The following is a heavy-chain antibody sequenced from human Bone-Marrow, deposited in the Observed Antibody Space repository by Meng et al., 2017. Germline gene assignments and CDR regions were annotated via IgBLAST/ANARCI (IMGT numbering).Heavy chain of an antibody. CDR1: GFIFRNYA. CDR2: ISYDGSYK. V-gene: IGHV3-30-3*01. CDR3: AKETSDSSAFYRYDI. J-gene: IGHJ4*02. D-gene: IGHD3-22*01. Sequence: QVQLVESGGGVVQPGRSLRLSRVASGFIFRNYAMYWVRQAPGKGLEWVAVISYDGSYKNYADSVKGRFTISRDNSKNTLYLQMDSLRAEDTAVYYCAKETSDSSAFYRYDIWGQGSLVTVSS.